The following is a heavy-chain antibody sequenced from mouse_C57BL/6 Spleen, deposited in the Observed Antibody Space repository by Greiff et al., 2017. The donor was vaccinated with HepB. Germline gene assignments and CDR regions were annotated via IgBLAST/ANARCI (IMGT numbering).Heavy chain of an antibody. CDR3: ARKKNSNPFAY. J-gene: IGHJ3*01. CDR2: INPYNGGT. CDR1: GYTFTDYY. Sequence: VQLKESGPVLVKPGASVKMSCKASGYTFTDYYMNWVKQSHGKSLEWIGVINPYNGGTSYNQKFKGKATLTVDKSSSTAYMELNSLTSEDSAVYYCARKKNSNPFAYWGQGTLVTVSA. V-gene: IGHV1-19*01. D-gene: IGHD2-5*01.